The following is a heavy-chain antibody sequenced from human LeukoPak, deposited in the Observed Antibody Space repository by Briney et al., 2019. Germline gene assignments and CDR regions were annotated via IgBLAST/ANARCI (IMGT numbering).Heavy chain of an antibody. CDR3: ARYPIFGVVVVKGMDV. J-gene: IGHJ6*02. CDR1: GYTFTGYY. V-gene: IGHV1-2*02. CDR2: INPNSGGT. D-gene: IGHD3-3*01. Sequence: ASVKVSCKASGYTFTGYYMHWVRQAPGQGLEWMGWINPNSGGTNYAQKFQGRVTMTGDTSISTAYMELSRLRSDDTAVYYCARYPIFGVVVVKGMDVWDQGTTVTVSS.